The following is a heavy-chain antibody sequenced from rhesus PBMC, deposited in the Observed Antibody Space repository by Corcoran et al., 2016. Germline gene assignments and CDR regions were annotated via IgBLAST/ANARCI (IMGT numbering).Heavy chain of an antibody. J-gene: IGHJ4*01. Sequence: QVQLQESGPGLVKPSETLSLTCAVSGGSISSNYWSWIRQAPGKGLEWIGRIYGSGWSTYYNPSLKSRVTISTITSKNQFSLKLSSVTAADTAVYYCANLVEAFDYWGQGVLVTVSS. CDR1: GGSISSNY. D-gene: IGHD2-2*01. V-gene: IGHV4-160*01. CDR3: ANLVEAFDY. CDR2: IYGSGWST.